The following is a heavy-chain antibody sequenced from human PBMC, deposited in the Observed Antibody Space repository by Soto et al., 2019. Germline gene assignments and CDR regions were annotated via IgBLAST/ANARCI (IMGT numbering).Heavy chain of an antibody. CDR2: IIPIFGTA. J-gene: IGHJ3*02. Sequence: QVQLVQSGAEVKKPGSSVKVSCKASGGTFSSYAISWVRQAPGQGLEWMGGIIPIFGTANYAQKFQGRVTITEYKSSSTAYMELRSLRAEDTAVDDCARDLPGGLVVVNAFDIWGQGTMVTVSS. V-gene: IGHV1-69*06. CDR1: GGTFSSYA. CDR3: ARDLPGGLVVVNAFDI. D-gene: IGHD2-15*01.